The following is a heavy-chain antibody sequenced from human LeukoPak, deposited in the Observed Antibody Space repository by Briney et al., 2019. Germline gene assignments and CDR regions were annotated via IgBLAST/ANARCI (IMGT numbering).Heavy chain of an antibody. V-gene: IGHV3-30*02. Sequence: GGSLRLSCAASGFTFSRHVMHWVRQTPGKGLEWVAFIPFDGSDNYHRDSVKGRFTISRDDSKNTLFLQMNSLRPEDTAVYYCAKDGGNYEFDYWGQGTLVIVSA. D-gene: IGHD4-11*01. CDR1: GFTFSRHV. CDR2: IPFDGSDN. J-gene: IGHJ4*01. CDR3: AKDGGNYEFDY.